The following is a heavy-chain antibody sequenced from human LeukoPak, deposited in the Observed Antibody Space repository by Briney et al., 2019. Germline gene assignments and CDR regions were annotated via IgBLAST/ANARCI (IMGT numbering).Heavy chain of an antibody. V-gene: IGHV3-23*01. CDR2: ISASGATT. D-gene: IGHD6-13*01. J-gene: IGHJ5*02. CDR3: AKDQQMVPDNWFDP. Sequence: GGSLRLSCAASGFTFSSYAMTWVRQPPGKGLEWVSAISASGATTNYADSVKGRFTISRDNSKNTLYLQMNSLRAEDTAVYYCAKDQQMVPDNWFDPWGQGTLVTVSP. CDR1: GFTFSSYA.